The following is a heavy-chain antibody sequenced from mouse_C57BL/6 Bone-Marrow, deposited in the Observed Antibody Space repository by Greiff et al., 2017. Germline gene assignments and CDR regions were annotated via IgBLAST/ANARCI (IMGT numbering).Heavy chain of an antibody. V-gene: IGHV1-15*01. CDR2: IDPETGGT. CDR1: GYTFTHYE. CDR3: TRGGYSWFAY. J-gene: IGHJ3*01. Sequence: QVQLQQSGAELVRPGASVTLSCKASGYTFTHYEMHWVKQTPVHGLEWIGAIDPETGGTAYNQKFKGKAILTADKSSSTAYMALRSLTSEDSAVYYCTRGGYSWFAYWGQGTLVTVSA.